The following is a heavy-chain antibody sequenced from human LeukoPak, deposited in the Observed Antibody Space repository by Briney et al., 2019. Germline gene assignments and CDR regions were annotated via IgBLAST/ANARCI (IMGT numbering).Heavy chain of an antibody. V-gene: IGHV3-11*01. Sequence: LSLTCAVSGGSISSSSYYWGWIRQAPGKGLEWVSYISSSGTTIYYADSVKGRFTISRDNAKNSLYLQMNSLRAEDTAVYYCARELTPYYYMDVWGKGTTVTIS. CDR1: GGSISSSSYY. CDR2: ISSSGTTI. CDR3: ARELTPYYYMDV. J-gene: IGHJ6*03. D-gene: IGHD2-15*01.